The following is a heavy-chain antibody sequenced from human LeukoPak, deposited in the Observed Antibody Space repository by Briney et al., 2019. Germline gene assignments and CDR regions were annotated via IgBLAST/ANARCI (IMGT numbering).Heavy chain of an antibody. V-gene: IGHV4-4*07. Sequence: PSETLSLTCTVSGGSISSYYWSWIRQPAGKGLEWIGRIYTSGTTNCNPSLKSRVTMSVDTSKNQFSLKLSSVTAADTAVYYCARGMGSGGWYSTYYFDYWGQGTVVTVS. CDR1: GGSISSYY. CDR3: ARGMGSGGWYSTYYFDY. CDR2: IYTSGTT. D-gene: IGHD6-19*01. J-gene: IGHJ4*02.